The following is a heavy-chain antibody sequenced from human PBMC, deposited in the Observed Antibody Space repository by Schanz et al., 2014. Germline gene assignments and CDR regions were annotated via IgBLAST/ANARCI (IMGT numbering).Heavy chain of an antibody. Sequence: QLQLQESGSGLVKPSQTLSLTCAVSGGSISRGFYSWNWIRQPPGRGLEWIGCIYYSGSTYYNPSPKPRVPISIARSKDQFSLGLNSVTAADTAVYYCAREDRYYHGLDVWGQGTTVTVS. CDR3: AREDRYYHGLDV. CDR2: IYYSGST. V-gene: IGHV4-30-2*01. J-gene: IGHJ6*02. CDR1: GGSISRGFYS.